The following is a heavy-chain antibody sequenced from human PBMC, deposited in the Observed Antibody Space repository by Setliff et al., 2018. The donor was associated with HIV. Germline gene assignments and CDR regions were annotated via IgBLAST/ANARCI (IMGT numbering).Heavy chain of an antibody. CDR2: IYHSGST. D-gene: IGHD3-10*01. CDR1: GYSISSGYY. CDR3: ARVPFGSGSYYFDF. V-gene: IGHV4-38-2*01. Sequence: SETLSLTCAVSGYSISSGYYWGWIRQPPGKGLEWIGSIYHSGSTYYNATLQSRATILLDTSKNQFFLTLTSVTAADTAVYFCARVPFGSGSYYFDFWGQGTLVTVSS. J-gene: IGHJ4*02.